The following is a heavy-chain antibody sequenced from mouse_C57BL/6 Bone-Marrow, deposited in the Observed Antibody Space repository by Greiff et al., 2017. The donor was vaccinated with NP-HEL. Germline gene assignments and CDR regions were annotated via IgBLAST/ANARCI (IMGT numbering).Heavy chain of an antibody. V-gene: IGHV2-3*01. CDR1: GFSLTSYG. CDR2: IWGDGST. D-gene: IGHD1-3*01. Sequence: VQGVESGPGLVAPSQSLSITCTVSGFSLTSYGVSWVRQPPGKGLEWLGVIWGDGSTNYHSALISRLSISKDNSKSQVFLKLNSLQTDDTATYYGAKEGVGKPYYAMDYWGQGTSVTVSS. J-gene: IGHJ4*01. CDR3: AKEGVGKPYYAMDY.